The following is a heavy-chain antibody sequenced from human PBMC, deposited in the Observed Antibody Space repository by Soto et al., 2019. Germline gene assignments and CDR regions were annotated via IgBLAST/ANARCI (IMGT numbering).Heavy chain of an antibody. CDR3: AKGSSGWYGHFDY. Sequence: GGSLRLSCAASGFTFDDYAMHWVRQAPGKGLEWVSGISWNSGSIGYADSVKGRFTISRDNAKYSLYLQMNSLRAEDTALYYCAKGSSGWYGHFDYWGQGTLVTVSS. J-gene: IGHJ4*02. CDR2: ISWNSGSI. D-gene: IGHD6-19*01. CDR1: GFTFDDYA. V-gene: IGHV3-9*01.